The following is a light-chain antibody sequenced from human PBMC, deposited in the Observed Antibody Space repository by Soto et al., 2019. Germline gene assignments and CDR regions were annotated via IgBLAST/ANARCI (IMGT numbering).Light chain of an antibody. CDR3: QQLSHYPYT. CDR1: YDISSS. CDR2: DSS. J-gene: IGKJ2*01. V-gene: IGKV1-9*01. Sequence: DIQWTQSPSFLSASVEDRVTISCRASYDISSSLAWYQQEPGKPPKLLIYDSSTLQTGVPSRFTGSGSGRKFTLTISGLQVGDFATYFCQQLSHYPYTCGQGPKLEI.